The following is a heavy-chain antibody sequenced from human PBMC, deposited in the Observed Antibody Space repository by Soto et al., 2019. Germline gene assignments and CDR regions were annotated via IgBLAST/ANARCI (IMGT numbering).Heavy chain of an antibody. CDR3: AKDRNPYSTPEIDY. D-gene: IGHD4-4*01. CDR1: GFTFSSYG. CDR2: ISYDGSNK. Sequence: QVQLVESGGGVVQPGRSLRLSCAASGFTFSSYGMHWVRQAPGKGLEWVAVISYDGSNKYYADSVKGRFTISRDNSKNTLYLQMNSLRAEDTAVYFCAKDRNPYSTPEIDYWGQGTLVTVSS. V-gene: IGHV3-30*18. J-gene: IGHJ4*02.